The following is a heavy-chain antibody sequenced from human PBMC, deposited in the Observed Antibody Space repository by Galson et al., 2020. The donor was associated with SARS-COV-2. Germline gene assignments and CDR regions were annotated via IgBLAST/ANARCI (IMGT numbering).Heavy chain of an antibody. D-gene: IGHD3-3*01. V-gene: IGHV4-30-4*01. Sequence: TLSLTCTVSGGSITSGDYYWTWIRQSPGEGLEWIGYISYSGRTYYNMSLRSRVVISRDTSKNQFSLKLSSVTAADTAMYYCAKKVTGITVFGVSDAWFDPWGQGTLVSVSS. CDR1: GGSITSGDYY. J-gene: IGHJ5*02. CDR2: ISYSGRT. CDR3: AKKVTGITVFGVSDAWFDP.